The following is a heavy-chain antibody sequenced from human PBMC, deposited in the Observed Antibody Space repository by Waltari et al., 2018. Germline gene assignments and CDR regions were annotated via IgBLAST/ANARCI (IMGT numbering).Heavy chain of an antibody. CDR1: GGSLSSYY. Sequence: QVQLQESGPGLLKPSETLSLTCTVSGGSLSSYYWNWIRQSPGKGLEWIGYIYYSGYSSFNPALKSRVSLSVDTSKNQCSLKRNSGTASDTAVYYCARDSYVFNGWFNPWGQGTLVTVSS. J-gene: IGHJ5*02. V-gene: IGHV4-59*12. D-gene: IGHD3-10*02. CDR3: ARDSYVFNGWFNP. CDR2: IYYSGYS.